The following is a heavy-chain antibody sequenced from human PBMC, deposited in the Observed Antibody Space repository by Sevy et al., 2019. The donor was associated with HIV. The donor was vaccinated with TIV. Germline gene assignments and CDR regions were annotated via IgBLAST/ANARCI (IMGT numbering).Heavy chain of an antibody. J-gene: IGHJ4*02. D-gene: IGHD3-22*01. CDR2: INPNSGDT. Sequence: ASVKVSCKASGYMFIAYFIHWVRQAPGQGLEWMDRINPNSGDTNSAQKFQGRVTMTRDTSINTVYMELSRLRSDDTAVSFCARVVYYDSTAYYFDYWGQGTLVTVSS. CDR1: GYMFIAYF. V-gene: IGHV1-2*06. CDR3: ARVVYYDSTAYYFDY.